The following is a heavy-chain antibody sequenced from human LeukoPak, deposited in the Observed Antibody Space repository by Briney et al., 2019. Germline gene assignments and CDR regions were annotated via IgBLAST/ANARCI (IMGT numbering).Heavy chain of an antibody. J-gene: IGHJ4*02. CDR2: IKPDESEK. Sequence: GGSLRLSCAAPGFTFSNYGMTWVRQAPGKGLEWVANIKPDESEKYYVGSVKGRFTISRDNAKNSLYLQMNSLRAEDTAVYYCAKWGPYDILTGRINWGQGTLVTVSS. V-gene: IGHV3-7*03. CDR3: AKWGPYDILTGRIN. D-gene: IGHD3-9*01. CDR1: GFTFSNYG.